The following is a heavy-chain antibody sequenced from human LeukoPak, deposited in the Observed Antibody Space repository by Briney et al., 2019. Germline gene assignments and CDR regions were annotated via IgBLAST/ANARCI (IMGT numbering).Heavy chain of an antibody. J-gene: IGHJ5*02. CDR2: INSDGSST. Sequence: GGSLRLSCAASGFTFSSNWMHWVRQAPGKGLVWVSQINSDGSSTNYADSVKGRFTISRDNAKNSLYLQMNSLRAEDTAVYYCARGSLTIVVVPDEPWGQGTLVTVSS. CDR3: ARGSLTIVVVPDEP. CDR1: GFTFSSNW. D-gene: IGHD2-2*01. V-gene: IGHV3-74*01.